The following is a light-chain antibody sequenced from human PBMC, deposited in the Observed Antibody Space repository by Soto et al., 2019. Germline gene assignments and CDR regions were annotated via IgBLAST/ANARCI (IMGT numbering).Light chain of an antibody. CDR2: SAS. V-gene: IGKV3-11*01. CDR1: QSVRND. Sequence: EIVLTQSPATLSLSPGERATLSCRASQSVRNDLVWYHQKPGQAPRVLIYSASNRATGIPARFSGRWSGTDFTLTISSLEPEDFAVYYCQQRTNWPPTFGGGTKVEMK. J-gene: IGKJ4*01. CDR3: QQRTNWPPT.